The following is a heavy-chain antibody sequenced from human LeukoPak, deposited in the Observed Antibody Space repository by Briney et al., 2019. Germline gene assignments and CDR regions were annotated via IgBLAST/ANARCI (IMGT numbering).Heavy chain of an antibody. Sequence: PGXXLRLSCAASGFAFSSYAMTWVRQAPGKGLEWVSTLRGSGGSTYYADSVKARFTISRDNSKNTLYLQMNSLRAADTAVYYCAKVMKGSERLTMVRGVIIKTAGLYYMDVWGKGPTVTVSS. J-gene: IGHJ6*03. D-gene: IGHD3-10*01. V-gene: IGHV3-23*01. CDR1: GFAFSSYA. CDR2: LRGSGGST. CDR3: AKVMKGSERLTMVRGVIIKTAGLYYMDV.